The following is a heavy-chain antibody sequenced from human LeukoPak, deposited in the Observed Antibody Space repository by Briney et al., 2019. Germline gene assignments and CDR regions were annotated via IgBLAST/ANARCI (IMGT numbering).Heavy chain of an antibody. CDR2: ITASGGNT. D-gene: IGHD5-18*01. V-gene: IGHV3-23*01. CDR3: AKGNGYSYDRYYFDY. Sequence: HPGGSLRLSCAASGFTFSSYAMGWVRQAPGKGLKWVSAITASGGNTYYADSVRGRFTISRDNSKNTLYLQVNSLRAEDTAVYYCAKGNGYSYDRYYFDYWGQGTLVTVSS. J-gene: IGHJ4*02. CDR1: GFTFSSYA.